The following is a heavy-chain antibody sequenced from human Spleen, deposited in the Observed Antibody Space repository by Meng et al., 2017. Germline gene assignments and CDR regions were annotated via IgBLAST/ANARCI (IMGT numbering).Heavy chain of an antibody. CDR3: ARDRPYYYDSSGYYYRLDAFDI. Sequence: ASVKVSCKASGYTFTRYAMHWVRQAPGQRLVWMGCINAGNGNTKYSQKLQGRVTITRDTSASTAYMELSSLRSEDTAVYYCARDRPYYYDSSGYYYRLDAFDIWGQGTMVTVSS. J-gene: IGHJ3*02. CDR2: INAGNGNT. V-gene: IGHV1-3*01. D-gene: IGHD3-22*01. CDR1: GYTFTRYA.